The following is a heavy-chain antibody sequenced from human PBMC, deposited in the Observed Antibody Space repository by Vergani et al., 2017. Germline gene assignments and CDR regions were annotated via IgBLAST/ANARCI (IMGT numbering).Heavy chain of an antibody. CDR1: GFTFSTYW. J-gene: IGHJ2*01. D-gene: IGHD1-1*01. V-gene: IGHV3-7*03. Sequence: EVQLVESGGGLVQPGGSLRLSCAASGFTFSTYWMNWVRQTPGKGLEWVANIKRDGSEKYYLDSVKGRCTISRDNAKNSLYLQMNSLRAEDTAGYYCARDRGNVWYFDLWGRGTLVTVSS. CDR3: ARDRGNVWYFDL. CDR2: IKRDGSEK.